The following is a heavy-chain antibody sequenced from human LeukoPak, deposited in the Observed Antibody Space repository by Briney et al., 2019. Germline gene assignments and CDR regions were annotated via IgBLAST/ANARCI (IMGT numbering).Heavy chain of an antibody. V-gene: IGHV3-33*01. CDR3: ARDTFYYDILTGPLGH. CDR2: IWYDGSNK. D-gene: IGHD3-9*01. J-gene: IGHJ4*02. CDR1: GFTFNSYG. Sequence: GRSLRLSCAASGFTFNSYGIHWVRQAPGKGLEWVAFIWYDGSNKYYADSVKGRFTISRDNSKNTLYLQMNSLRAEDTAVYYCARDTFYYDILTGPLGHWGQGTLVTVSS.